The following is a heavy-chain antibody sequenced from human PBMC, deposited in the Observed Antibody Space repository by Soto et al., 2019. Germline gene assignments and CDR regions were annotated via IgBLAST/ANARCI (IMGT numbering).Heavy chain of an antibody. CDR1: GFTFSSYW. J-gene: IGHJ6*02. CDR2: IKRDGSDS. Sequence: EVQLVESGGGLVQAGGSLRLSCAASGFTFSSYWMHWVRQAPGKGLEWVGNIKRDGSDSYYVDSVKGRFTISRDNVKNSLFLQMNNLRAEDMAIYYCARAQSPYGSGNRYVYYFLGLDVWGQGTTVTVSS. V-gene: IGHV3-7*01. D-gene: IGHD3-10*01. CDR3: ARAQSPYGSGNRYVYYFLGLDV.